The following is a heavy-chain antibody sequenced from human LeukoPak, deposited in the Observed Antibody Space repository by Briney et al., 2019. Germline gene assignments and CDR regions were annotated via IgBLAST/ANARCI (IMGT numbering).Heavy chain of an antibody. CDR2: ISGSGGST. CDR1: GFTLSSYA. J-gene: IGHJ4*02. CDR3: AKAYDSSGYYGDY. V-gene: IGHV3-23*01. Sequence: GGSLRLSCAASGFTLSSYAMSWVRQAPGKGLEWVSAISGSGGSTYYADSVKGRFTISRDNSKNTLYLQMNSLRAEDTAVYYCAKAYDSSGYYGDYWGQGTLVTVSS. D-gene: IGHD3-22*01.